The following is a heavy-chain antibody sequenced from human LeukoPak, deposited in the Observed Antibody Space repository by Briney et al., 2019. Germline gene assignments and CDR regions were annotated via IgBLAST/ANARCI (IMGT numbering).Heavy chain of an antibody. V-gene: IGHV1-46*01. D-gene: IGHD1-26*01. CDR1: GYTFTSYD. Sequence: ASVKVSCKASGYTFTSYDINWVRQAPGQGLEWMGIINPSGGSTSYAQKFQGRVTMTRDTSTSTVYMELSSLRSEDTAVYYCARQWELHFDYWGQGTLVTVSS. CDR3: ARQWELHFDY. J-gene: IGHJ4*02. CDR2: INPSGGST.